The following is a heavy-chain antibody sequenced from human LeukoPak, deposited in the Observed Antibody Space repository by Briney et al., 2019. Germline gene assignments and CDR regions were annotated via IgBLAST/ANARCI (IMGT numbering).Heavy chain of an antibody. V-gene: IGHV3-30*18. CDR1: GYTFTSYY. CDR3: SKATPPRDGSNPDY. CDR2: ISYDGRNK. Sequence: SCKASGYTFTSYYMHWVRQAPGKGLEWVAVISYDGRNKYYADSVKGRFTISRDNSKNTLYLQMNSLRAEDTALYYCSKATPPRDGSNPDYWGQGTLVTVSS. D-gene: IGHD4-4*01. J-gene: IGHJ4*02.